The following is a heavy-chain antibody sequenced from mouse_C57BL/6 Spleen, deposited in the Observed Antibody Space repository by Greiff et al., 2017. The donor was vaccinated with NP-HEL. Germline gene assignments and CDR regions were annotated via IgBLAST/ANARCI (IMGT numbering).Heavy chain of an antibody. Sequence: EVKLMESGGGLVQSGRSLRLSCATSGFTFSDFYMEWVRQAPGKGLEWIAASRNKANDYTTEYSASVKGRFIVSRDTSQSILYLQMNALRAEDTAIYYCARDAPILFAMDYWGQGTSVTVSS. CDR1: GFTFSDFY. CDR3: ARDAPILFAMDY. V-gene: IGHV7-1*01. J-gene: IGHJ4*01. CDR2: SRNKANDYTT. D-gene: IGHD1-1*02.